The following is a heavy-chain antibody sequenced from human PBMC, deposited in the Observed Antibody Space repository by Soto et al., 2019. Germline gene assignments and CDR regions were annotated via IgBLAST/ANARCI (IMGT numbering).Heavy chain of an antibody. J-gene: IGHJ5*02. D-gene: IGHD2-15*01. CDR2: INPNSGGT. V-gene: IGHV1-2*02. CDR3: ARGGLEVVVVAARHLFDP. CDR1: GYTFTGYY. Sequence: ASVKVSCKASGYTFTGYYMHWVRQAPGQGLEWMGWINPNSGGTNYAQKFQGRVTMTRDTSISTAYMELSRLRSDDTAVYYCARGGLEVVVVAARHLFDPWGQGTLVTVSS.